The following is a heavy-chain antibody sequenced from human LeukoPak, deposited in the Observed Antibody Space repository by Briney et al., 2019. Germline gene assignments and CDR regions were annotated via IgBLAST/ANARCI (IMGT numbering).Heavy chain of an antibody. V-gene: IGHV1-69*13. CDR2: IIPIFGTA. CDR1: GGTFSSYA. Sequence: ASVKVSCKASGGTFSSYAISWVRQAPGQGLEWTGGIIPIFGTANYAQKFQGRVTITADESTSTAYMELSSLRSEDTAVYYCASHSSSPYYYYMDVWGKGTTVTVSS. J-gene: IGHJ6*03. D-gene: IGHD6-6*01. CDR3: ASHSSSPYYYYMDV.